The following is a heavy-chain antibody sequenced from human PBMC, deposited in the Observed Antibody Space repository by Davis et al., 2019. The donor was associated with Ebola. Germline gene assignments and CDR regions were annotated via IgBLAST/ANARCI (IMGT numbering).Heavy chain of an antibody. CDR3: ARDHPAYSSSSD. CDR2: INHSGST. J-gene: IGHJ4*02. Sequence: SETLSLTCTVSGGSISSYYWSWIRQPPGKGLEWIGEINHSGSTNYNPSLKSRVTISVDTSKNQFSLKLSSVTAADTAVYYCARDHPAYSSSSDWGQGTLVTVSS. D-gene: IGHD6-6*01. V-gene: IGHV4-34*01. CDR1: GGSISSYY.